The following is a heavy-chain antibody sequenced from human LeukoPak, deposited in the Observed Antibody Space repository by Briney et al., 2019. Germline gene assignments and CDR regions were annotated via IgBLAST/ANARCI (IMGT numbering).Heavy chain of an antibody. Sequence: SRTLSLTCAISGDSVSSNSAAWNWIRQSPSRGLEWLGRTYCRSKWYNDYAVSVKSRITINPDTSKNQFSLQLNSVTPEDTAVYYCARVSGAVYGMDVWGQGTTVTVSS. CDR1: GDSVSSNSAA. CDR2: TYCRSKWYN. D-gene: IGHD3-10*01. V-gene: IGHV6-1*01. CDR3: ARVSGAVYGMDV. J-gene: IGHJ6*02.